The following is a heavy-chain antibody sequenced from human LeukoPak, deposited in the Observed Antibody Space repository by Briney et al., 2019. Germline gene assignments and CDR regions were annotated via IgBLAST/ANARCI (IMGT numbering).Heavy chain of an antibody. CDR2: IYSSGTT. V-gene: IGHV4-4*07. D-gene: IGHD3-16*01. CDR1: GGSISNYF. Sequence: SETLSLTCTVSGGSISNYFWTWIRQPAGKGLEWIGRIYSSGTTNYNPSLKSRVTMSVDTSKNQFSLKLSSVTAADTAVYYCARNVRGGSTDLDYWGQGTLVTVSS. CDR3: ARNVRGGSTDLDY. J-gene: IGHJ4*02.